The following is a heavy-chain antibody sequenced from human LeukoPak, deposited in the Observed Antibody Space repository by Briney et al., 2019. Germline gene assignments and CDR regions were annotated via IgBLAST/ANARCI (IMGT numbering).Heavy chain of an antibody. Sequence: GGSLRLSCAASGFTFSTYWVHWVRQAPGKGLVWVSRINSDGSSTSYADSVKGRFTISRDNAKNTLYLQMNSLRADDTAVYYCARGSLRLPDYWGQGTLVTVSS. V-gene: IGHV3-74*01. CDR2: INSDGSST. D-gene: IGHD6-19*01. J-gene: IGHJ4*02. CDR3: ARGSLRLPDY. CDR1: GFTFSTYW.